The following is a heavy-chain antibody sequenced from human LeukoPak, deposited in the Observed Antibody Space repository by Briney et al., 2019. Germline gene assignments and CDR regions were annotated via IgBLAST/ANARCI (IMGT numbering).Heavy chain of an antibody. J-gene: IGHJ2*01. D-gene: IGHD3-3*01. CDR2: IYYSGRT. CDR1: GGSISGYY. Sequence: SETLSLTCIVSGGSISGYYWSWIRQPPGKGLEWIGSIYYSGRTDYNPSLKSRVIISVDTSKNQFSLSLISVTAADTAVYYCARDGVSALNLYSDLWGRGTLVTVSS. CDR3: ARDGVSALNLYSDL. V-gene: IGHV4-59*01.